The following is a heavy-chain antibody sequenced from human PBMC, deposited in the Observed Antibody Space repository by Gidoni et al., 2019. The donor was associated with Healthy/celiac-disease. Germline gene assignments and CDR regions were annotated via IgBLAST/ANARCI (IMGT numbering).Heavy chain of an antibody. CDR2: ISGSGGST. CDR1: GFTFSSYA. CDR3: AKRLDGVTIFGVVIIDY. D-gene: IGHD3-3*01. Sequence: EVQLLESGGGLVQPGGSLRLSCAASGFTFSSYAMSWVHQAPGKGLEWVSAISGSGGSTYYAESVKGRFTISRDNSKNTLYLQMNSLRAEDTAVYYCAKRLDGVTIFGVVIIDYWGQGTLVTVSS. V-gene: IGHV3-23*01. J-gene: IGHJ4*02.